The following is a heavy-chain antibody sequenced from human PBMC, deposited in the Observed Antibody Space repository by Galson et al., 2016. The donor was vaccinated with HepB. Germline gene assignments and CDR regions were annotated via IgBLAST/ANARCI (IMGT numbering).Heavy chain of an antibody. Sequence: SETLSLTCVISAGSISSSHYWSWVRQTPGKGLEWIGEIFHRGHTNLNPSPESRVTISVDMSENQFSLRLTSVTAADTAIYYCARAPAQGSGSHIRDWGQGLLVTVSS. CDR2: IFHRGHT. CDR1: AGSISSSHY. D-gene: IGHD3-10*01. J-gene: IGHJ4*02. CDR3: ARAPAQGSGSHIRD. V-gene: IGHV4-4*02.